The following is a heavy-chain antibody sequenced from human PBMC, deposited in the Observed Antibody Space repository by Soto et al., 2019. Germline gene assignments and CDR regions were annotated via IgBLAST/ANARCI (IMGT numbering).Heavy chain of an antibody. CDR1: GFPCSSYE. CDR3: ARERATSARRFFDS. D-gene: IGHD2-15*01. Sequence: GGSLRRSCTASGFPCSSYEMNWIRLAPGRGLEWLAHITSSGHVTYYSDCVRGRCKISRDNSLSSLSLQMSSLTAGDTGLYYCARERATSARRFFDSWGQGTLVTVSS. CDR2: ITSSGHVT. J-gene: IGHJ5*01. V-gene: IGHV3-48*03.